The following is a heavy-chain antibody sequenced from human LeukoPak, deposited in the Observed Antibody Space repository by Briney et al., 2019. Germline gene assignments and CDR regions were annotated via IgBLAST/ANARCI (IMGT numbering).Heavy chain of an antibody. CDR3: ARVRDNSGYNYFDY. CDR2: ISSSGSTI. J-gene: IGHJ4*02. CDR1: GFTFSDYY. V-gene: IGHV3-11*01. D-gene: IGHD3-22*01. Sequence: GGSLRLSCAASGFTFSDYYMSWIRQAPGKGLEWVSYISSSGSTIYSADSVKGRFTISRDNAKNSLYLQMNSLRAEDTAVYYCARVRDNSGYNYFDYWGRGTLVTVSS.